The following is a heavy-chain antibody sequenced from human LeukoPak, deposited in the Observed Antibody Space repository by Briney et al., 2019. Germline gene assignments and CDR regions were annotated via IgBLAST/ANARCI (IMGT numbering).Heavy chain of an antibody. D-gene: IGHD2-15*01. CDR1: GGTFSSYA. Sequence: SVKVSCKASGGTFSSYAISWVRQAPGQGLEWMGGIIPIFGTANYAQKFQGRVTITADESTSTAYMELSSLRSEDTAVYYCARDTYCSGDSCYSYYFDYWGQGTLVTVS. J-gene: IGHJ4*02. CDR2: IIPIFGTA. CDR3: ARDTYCSGDSCYSYYFDY. V-gene: IGHV1-69*13.